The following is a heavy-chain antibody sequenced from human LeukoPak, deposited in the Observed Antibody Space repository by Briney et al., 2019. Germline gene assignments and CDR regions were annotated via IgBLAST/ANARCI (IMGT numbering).Heavy chain of an antibody. Sequence: ASVKVSCKASGYTFTGHYMHWVRQAPGQGLEWMGWINPNSGGTNYAQEFQGRVTMTRDTSISTAYMELSRLRSDDTAVYYCSKQDTAYDILTGYQNYFDYWGQGTLVTVSS. V-gene: IGHV1-2*02. CDR1: GYTFTGHY. D-gene: IGHD3-9*01. J-gene: IGHJ4*02. CDR2: INPNSGGT. CDR3: SKQDTAYDILTGYQNYFDY.